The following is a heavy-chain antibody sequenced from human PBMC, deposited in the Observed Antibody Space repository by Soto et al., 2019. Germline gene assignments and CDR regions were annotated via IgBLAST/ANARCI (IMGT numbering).Heavy chain of an antibody. V-gene: IGHV1-69*01. D-gene: IGHD3-22*01. Sequence: QVQLVQSGAEVKKPGSSVKVSCKASGGTFSSYAISWVRQAPGQGLEWMGGIIPIFGTANYAQKFQGRVTITADESTSTAYMELSSLRSEDTAVYYCARVGGYYDSSGYFPYHAFDIWGQGTMVTVSS. J-gene: IGHJ3*02. CDR2: IIPIFGTA. CDR3: ARVGGYYDSSGYFPYHAFDI. CDR1: GGTFSSYA.